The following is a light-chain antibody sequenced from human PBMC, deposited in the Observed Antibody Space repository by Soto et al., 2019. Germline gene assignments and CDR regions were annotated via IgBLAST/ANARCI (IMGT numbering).Light chain of an antibody. CDR2: WAS. J-gene: IGKJ2*03. Sequence: DIVLTQSPDSLAVSLGERATINCKSSQSVLWGSNKKDYFAWYQQKPGQPPKLLIYWASTREFGVPDRFSGSGSGTDFTLTISSLQAEDVAVYFCQQYYSTPHSFGQGTRLEI. V-gene: IGKV4-1*01. CDR3: QQYYSTPHS. CDR1: QSVLWGSNKKDY.